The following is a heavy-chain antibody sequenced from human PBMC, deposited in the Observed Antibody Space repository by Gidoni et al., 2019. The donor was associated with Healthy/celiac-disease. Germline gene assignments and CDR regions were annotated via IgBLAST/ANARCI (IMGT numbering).Heavy chain of an antibody. CDR1: GFTFSSYS. CDR3: ARDYDFWSGLNYYYYDMDV. J-gene: IGHJ6*02. Sequence: EVQLVESGGGLVQPGGSLRLSCAASGFTFSSYSMNWVRQAPGKGLEWVSYISSSSSTIYYADSVKGRFTISRDNAKNSLYLQMNSLRAEDTAVYYCARDYDFWSGLNYYYYDMDVWGQGTTVTVSS. V-gene: IGHV3-48*04. CDR2: ISSSSSTI. D-gene: IGHD3-3*01.